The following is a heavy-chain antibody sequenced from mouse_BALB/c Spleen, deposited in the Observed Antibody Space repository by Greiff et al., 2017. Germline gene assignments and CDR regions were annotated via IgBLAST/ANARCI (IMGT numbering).Heavy chain of an antibody. V-gene: IGHV14-3*02. CDR2: IDPANGNT. CDR3: ARSRGRITTAWFAY. CDR1: GFNIKDTY. Sequence: EVQLQQSGAELVKPGASVKLSCTASGFNIKDTYMHWVKQRPEQGLEWIGRIDPANGNTKYDPKFQGKATITADTSSNTAYLQLSSLTSEDTAVYYCARSRGRITTAWFAYWGQGTLVTVSA. J-gene: IGHJ3*01. D-gene: IGHD2-4*01.